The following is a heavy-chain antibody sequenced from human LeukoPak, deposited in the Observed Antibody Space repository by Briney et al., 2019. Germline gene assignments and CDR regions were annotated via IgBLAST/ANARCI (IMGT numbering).Heavy chain of an antibody. CDR2: ISAYNGNT. Sequence: GASVKVSCKASGGTFSSYAISWVRQAPGQGLGWMGWISAYNGNTNYAQKLQGRVTMTTDTSTSTAYMELRSLRSDDTAVYYCARENPSVTTDFDYWGQGTLVTVSS. V-gene: IGHV1-18*01. J-gene: IGHJ4*02. CDR3: ARENPSVTTDFDY. CDR1: GGTFSSYA. D-gene: IGHD4-17*01.